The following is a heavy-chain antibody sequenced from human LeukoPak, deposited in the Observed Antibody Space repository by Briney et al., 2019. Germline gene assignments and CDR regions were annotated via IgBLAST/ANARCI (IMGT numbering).Heavy chain of an antibody. CDR1: GGSFSGYY. CDR3: ARLSSSSPIDY. V-gene: IGHV4-34*01. CDR2: INHSGST. J-gene: IGHJ4*02. D-gene: IGHD6-6*01. Sequence: SETLSLTCAVYGGSFSGYYWSWLRQPPGKGVEWIGEINHSGSTNYNPSLKSRVTISVDTSKNQFSLKLSSVTAADTAVYYCARLSSSSPIDYWGQGTLVTVSS.